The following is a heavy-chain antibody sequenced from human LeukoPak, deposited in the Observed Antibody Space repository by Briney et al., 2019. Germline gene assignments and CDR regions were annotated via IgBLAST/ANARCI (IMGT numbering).Heavy chain of an antibody. Sequence: ASVKVSCKASGYTFTDYYMHWVRQAPGQGLEWMGWINPNSGATNSAQKFQGRVTMTRNTSISTAYMELSSLRSEDTAVYYCARGGRYCSGGSCYLMLNYYYYYMDVWGKGTTVTVSS. CDR3: ARGGRYCSGGSCYLMLNYYYYYMDV. D-gene: IGHD2-15*01. CDR2: INPNSGAT. J-gene: IGHJ6*03. V-gene: IGHV1-2*02. CDR1: GYTFTDYY.